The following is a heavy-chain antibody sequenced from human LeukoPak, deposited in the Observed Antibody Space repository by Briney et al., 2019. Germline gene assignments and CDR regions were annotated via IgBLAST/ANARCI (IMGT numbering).Heavy chain of an antibody. J-gene: IGHJ3*02. CDR1: GYPITSSYY. Sequence: SETMSLTCAVSGYPITSSYYWGWIRQPPGKWLEWIGSIYDSGSTYYNPSLKSRVTITVDTSKNQFSLKLSSVTAADTAVYYCARQSCSGGSCYSGAFDIWGQGTMVTVSS. CDR2: IYDSGST. V-gene: IGHV4-38-2*01. CDR3: ARQSCSGGSCYSGAFDI. D-gene: IGHD2-15*01.